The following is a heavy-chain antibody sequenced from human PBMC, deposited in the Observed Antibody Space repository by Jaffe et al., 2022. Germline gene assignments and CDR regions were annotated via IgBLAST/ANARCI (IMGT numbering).Heavy chain of an antibody. V-gene: IGHV3-49*04. CDR3: TGDYSGYDPYYYYYMDV. CDR1: GFTFGDYA. Sequence: EVQLVESGGGLVQPGRSLRLSCTASGFTFGDYAMSWVRQAPGKGLEWVGFIRSKAYGGTTEYAASVKGRFTISRDDSKSIAYLQMNSLKTEDTAVYYCTGDYSGYDPYYYYYMDVWGKGTTVTVSS. J-gene: IGHJ6*03. CDR2: IRSKAYGGTT. D-gene: IGHD5-12*01.